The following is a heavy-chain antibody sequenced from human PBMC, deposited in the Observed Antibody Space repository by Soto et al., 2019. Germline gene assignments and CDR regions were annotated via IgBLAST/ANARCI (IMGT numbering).Heavy chain of an antibody. J-gene: IGHJ6*03. CDR1: GFTLSDYY. Sequence: QVQLVESGGGLVKPGGSLRLSCEASGFTLSDYYMTWIRQAPGKGLEWISYISSSATIIYYADSVKGRFTISRDNAKTSLYLQMNSLRADDTAVYYCARAVKQWLVGGDYYYYYMDVWGKGTTVTVPS. CDR2: ISSSATII. D-gene: IGHD6-19*01. V-gene: IGHV3-11*01. CDR3: ARAVKQWLVGGDYYYYYMDV.